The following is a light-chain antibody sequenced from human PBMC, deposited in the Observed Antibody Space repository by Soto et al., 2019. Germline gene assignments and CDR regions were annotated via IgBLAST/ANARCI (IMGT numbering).Light chain of an antibody. V-gene: IGLV1-44*01. J-gene: IGLJ2*01. CDR2: NND. Sequence: QAVVTQPPSASATPGQRVTISCSGSSSNIGSNTANWYQQLPGTAPKLLIYNNDYRPSGVPDRFSGSKSGTSASLAISGLQSEDEAVYYCAAWDDSLSGVVFGGGTKVTVL. CDR1: SSNIGSNT. CDR3: AAWDDSLSGVV.